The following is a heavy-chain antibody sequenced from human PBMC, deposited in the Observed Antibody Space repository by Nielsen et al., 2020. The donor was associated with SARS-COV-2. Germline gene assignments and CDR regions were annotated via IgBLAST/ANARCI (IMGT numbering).Heavy chain of an antibody. CDR3: ASTFGTTLPYYFDY. Sequence: ASVKVSCKVSGYTLTELSMHWVRQAPGKGLEWMGGFDPEDGETIYAQKFQGRVTMTTDTSTNTAYMELRSLKSDDTAMYYCASTFGTTLPYYFDYWGQGTLIAVSS. CDR2: FDPEDGET. D-gene: IGHD1-7*01. J-gene: IGHJ4*02. V-gene: IGHV1-24*01. CDR1: GYTLTELS.